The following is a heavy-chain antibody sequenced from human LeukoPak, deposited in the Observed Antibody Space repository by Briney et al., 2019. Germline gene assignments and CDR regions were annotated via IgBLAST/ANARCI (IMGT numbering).Heavy chain of an antibody. D-gene: IGHD1-26*01. Sequence: SETLSLTCTVSGGSISNYYWSWIRQPPGKGLERIGHIYSSGSTTYSPSLKSRVTMSVDTSKNQFSLKLTSVTAADTAVYYCARHRSDGTYPLDYWGQGALVTVSS. CDR2: IYSSGST. J-gene: IGHJ4*02. CDR3: ARHRSDGTYPLDY. V-gene: IGHV4-59*08. CDR1: GGSISNYY.